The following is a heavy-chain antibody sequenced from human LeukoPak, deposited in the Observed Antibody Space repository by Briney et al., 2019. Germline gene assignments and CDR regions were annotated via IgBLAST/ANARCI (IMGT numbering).Heavy chain of an antibody. V-gene: IGHV1-69*06. Sequence: SVKVSCKASGGTFSSYAISWVRQAPGQGLEWMGGIIPIFGTANYAQKFQGRVTMTEDTSTDTAYMELSSLRSEDTAVYYCATFVVVTAIGWFDPWGQGTLVTVSS. CDR2: IIPIFGTA. J-gene: IGHJ5*02. D-gene: IGHD2-21*02. CDR3: ATFVVVTAIGWFDP. CDR1: GGTFSSYA.